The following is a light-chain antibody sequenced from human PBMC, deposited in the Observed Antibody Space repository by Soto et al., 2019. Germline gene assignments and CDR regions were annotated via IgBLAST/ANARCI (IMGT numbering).Light chain of an antibody. CDR1: QSVTNDY. V-gene: IGKV3-20*01. Sequence: EIVLTQSPGSLSLSPGERAALSCRASQSVTNDYLAWYQQKFGQAPRLLIYGASGRATGIPDRFSGIGSGTDFTLTISRLEPEDFAVYFCQQYGNSPRTFGQGTKLEVK. CDR3: QQYGNSPRT. CDR2: GAS. J-gene: IGKJ2*01.